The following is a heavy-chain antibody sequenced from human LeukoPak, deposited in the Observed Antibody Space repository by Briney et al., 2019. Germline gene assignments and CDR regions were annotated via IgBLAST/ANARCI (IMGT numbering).Heavy chain of an antibody. V-gene: IGHV3-48*03. CDR3: AELGITMIGGV. J-gene: IGHJ6*04. D-gene: IGHD3-10*02. Sequence: PGGSLRLSCAASGFTFRTYYMYWVRQAPGKGLEWVSYISSSGSTIYYADSVKGRFTISRDNAKNSLYLQMNSLRAEDTAVYYCAELGITMIGGVWGKGTTVTISS. CDR1: GFTFRTYY. CDR2: ISSSGSTI.